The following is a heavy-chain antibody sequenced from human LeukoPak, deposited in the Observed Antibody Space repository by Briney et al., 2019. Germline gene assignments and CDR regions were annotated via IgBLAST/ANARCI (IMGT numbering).Heavy chain of an antibody. D-gene: IGHD6-6*01. V-gene: IGHV1-69*04. CDR3: ARGGSIAGYDY. CDR1: GGTFSSYA. Sequence: ASVKVSCKASGGTFSSYAISWVRQAPGQGLEWMGRIIPILGIANYAQKFQGRVAITADKSTSTAYMELSSLRSEDTAVYYCARGGSIAGYDYWGQGTLVTASS. CDR2: IIPILGIA. J-gene: IGHJ4*02.